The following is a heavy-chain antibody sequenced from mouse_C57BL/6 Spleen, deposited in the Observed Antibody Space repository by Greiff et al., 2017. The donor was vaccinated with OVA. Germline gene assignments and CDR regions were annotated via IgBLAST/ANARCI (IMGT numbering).Heavy chain of an antibody. J-gene: IGHJ1*03. CDR1: GFTFSDYY. Sequence: EVKVVESEGGLVQPGSSMKLSCTASGFTFSDYYMAWVRQVPEKGLEWVANINYDGSSTYYLDSLKSRFIISRDNAKNILYLQMSSLKSEDTATYYCAREKVYYGSSLGFDVWGTGTTVTVSS. D-gene: IGHD1-1*01. CDR2: INYDGSST. CDR3: AREKVYYGSSLGFDV. V-gene: IGHV5-16*01.